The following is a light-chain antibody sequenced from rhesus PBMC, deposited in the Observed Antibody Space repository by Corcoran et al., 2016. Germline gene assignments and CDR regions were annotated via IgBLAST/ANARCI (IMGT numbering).Light chain of an antibody. Sequence: EIVMTQSPATLSLSPGERATLPCRASQFVSTNLAWSKQTPGQPPKLLIYTSSRRAPGISGRFSGSGSGTEFTLPLSSLTPEYVVLFYCQQDYRWPLTFGGGTKVELQ. CDR3: QQDYRWPLT. CDR2: TSS. CDR1: QFVSTN. V-gene: IGKV3-42*01. J-gene: IGKJ4*01.